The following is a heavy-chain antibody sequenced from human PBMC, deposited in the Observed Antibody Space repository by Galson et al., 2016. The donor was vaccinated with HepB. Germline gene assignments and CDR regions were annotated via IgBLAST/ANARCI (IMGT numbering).Heavy chain of an antibody. J-gene: IGHJ3*02. Sequence: SETLSLTCTVSRGSIRSYFWSWIRQPPGKGLEWIGYIYYSGSTNYSPSLKSRVTISVDTSKNQFSLRLSSVTAADTAVYYYARDQARMPIVQGVNAFDIWGQGTIVTVSS. CDR1: RGSIRSYF. V-gene: IGHV4-59*01. CDR2: IYYSGST. CDR3: ARDQARMPIVQGVNAFDI. D-gene: IGHD3-10*01.